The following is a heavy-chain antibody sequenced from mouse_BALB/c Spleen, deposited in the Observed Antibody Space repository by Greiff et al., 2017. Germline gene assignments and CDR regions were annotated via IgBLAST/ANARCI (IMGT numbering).Heavy chain of an antibody. J-gene: IGHJ4*01. D-gene: IGHD1-1*01. CDR2: ISYSGST. Sequence: EVQLQESGPSLVKPSQTLSLTCSVTGDSITSGYWNWIRKFPGNKLEYMGYISYSGSTYYNPSLKSRISITRDTSKNQYYLQLNSVTTEDTATYYCARYDYYYGSSGAMDYWGQGTSVTVSS. V-gene: IGHV3-8*02. CDR3: ARYDYYYGSSGAMDY. CDR1: GDSITSGY.